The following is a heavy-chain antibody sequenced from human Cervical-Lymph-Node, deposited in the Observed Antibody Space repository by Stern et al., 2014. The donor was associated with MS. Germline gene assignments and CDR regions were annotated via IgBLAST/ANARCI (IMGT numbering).Heavy chain of an antibody. CDR2: IFLDVDD. D-gene: IGHD4-17*01. CDR1: GFSLNTSGVG. J-gene: IGHJ6*02. V-gene: IGHV2-5*02. CDR3: AHTAVTFDEAYGLDV. Sequence: QVTLKESGPTLVKPTQTLTLTCTFSGFSLNTSGVGVAWIRQPPGKPQEWLAVIFLDVDDRYNPSLKSRLTITKDTSKNQVVLTMANMDPVDTATYYCAHTAVTFDEAYGLDVWGQGTTVTVSS.